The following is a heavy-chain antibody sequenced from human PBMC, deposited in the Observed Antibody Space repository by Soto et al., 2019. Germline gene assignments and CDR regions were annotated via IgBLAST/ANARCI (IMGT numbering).Heavy chain of an antibody. J-gene: IGHJ4*02. CDR2: IYPRDSDT. CDR3: VRRSGKIESSVGPRGFDY. Sequence: PGESLKISCEASGYTFTNYWIGWVRQMPGTGLEWMGIIYPRDSDTRYSPSFQDQVTMSVDKSIGTAYLQWSSLKASDTAMYYCVRRSGKIESSVGPRGFDYWGQGTLVTVSS. D-gene: IGHD6-13*01. CDR1: GYTFTNYW. V-gene: IGHV5-51*01.